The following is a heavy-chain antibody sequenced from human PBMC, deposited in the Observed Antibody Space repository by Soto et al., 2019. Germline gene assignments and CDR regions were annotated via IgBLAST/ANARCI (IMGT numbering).Heavy chain of an antibody. CDR2: ITTSSTTT. D-gene: IGHD2-15*01. CDR3: AKVSKYCSGGYCYSNYFFDY. Sequence: GGSLRLSCAASGFSFSSYTMNWVRQAPGKGLEWVSSITTSSTTTYYADSAKGRFTISRDNSKNTLYLQMHSLRAEDTAVYYCAKVSKYCSGGYCYSNYFFDYWGQGTLVTVSS. V-gene: IGHV3-23*01. CDR1: GFSFSSYT. J-gene: IGHJ4*02.